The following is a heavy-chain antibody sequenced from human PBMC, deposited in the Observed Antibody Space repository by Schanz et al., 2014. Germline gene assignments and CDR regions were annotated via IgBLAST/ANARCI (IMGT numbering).Heavy chain of an antibody. Sequence: QVQLVQSGSEVKKPGASVKVSCKASGYTFPSYGISWVRQAPGQGLEWMGWINVYNGDTKFAKTFQDRVILTTDTSTSTAYMDLSSLRSEDTAVYYCASDTMGGNFVLDVWGQGTTVTVSS. J-gene: IGHJ6*02. V-gene: IGHV1-18*04. CDR2: INVYNGDT. D-gene: IGHD3-10*01. CDR3: ASDTMGGNFVLDV. CDR1: GYTFPSYG.